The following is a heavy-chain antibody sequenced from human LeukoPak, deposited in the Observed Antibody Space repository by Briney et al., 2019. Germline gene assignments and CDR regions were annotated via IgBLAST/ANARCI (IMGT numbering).Heavy chain of an antibody. CDR3: ARDTGIIVAYYMDV. J-gene: IGHJ6*03. Sequence: PGGSLRLSCAASGFTFSGYWMGWVRQAPGKGLEWVANIKQDGSEKYYVDSVKGRFTISGDNAKNSLYLQMNSLRGEDTAVYYCARDTGIIVAYYMDVWGKGTTVTISS. CDR2: IKQDGSEK. D-gene: IGHD2-2*01. CDR1: GFTFSGYW. V-gene: IGHV3-7*01.